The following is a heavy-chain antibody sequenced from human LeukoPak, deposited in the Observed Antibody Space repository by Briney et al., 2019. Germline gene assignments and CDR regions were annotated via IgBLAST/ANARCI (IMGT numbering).Heavy chain of an antibody. V-gene: IGHV3-30*02. CDR3: AKTEEVVPAAES. Sequence: GGSLRLSCAASGFTFSSYGMHWVRQAPGKGLEWVAFIRYDGSNKYYADSVKGRFTISRDNSKNTLYLQMNSLRAEDTAVYYCAKTEEVVPAAESWGQGTLVTVSS. CDR1: GFTFSSYG. CDR2: IRYDGSNK. J-gene: IGHJ5*02. D-gene: IGHD2-2*01.